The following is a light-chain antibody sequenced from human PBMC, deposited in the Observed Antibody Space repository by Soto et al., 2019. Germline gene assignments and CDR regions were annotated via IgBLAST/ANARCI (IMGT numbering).Light chain of an antibody. CDR1: SSDVGGNKY. V-gene: IGLV2-14*01. J-gene: IGLJ1*01. CDR3: SAYTGTTYV. CDR2: DVS. Sequence: QSALTQPASVSGSPGQSITISCTGSSSDVGGNKYVSWYQQYPGKAPKLMICDVSNRPSGVSNRFSGSKSGNTASLTISGLQAEDVADYSCSAYTGTTYVFGTGPKVAVL.